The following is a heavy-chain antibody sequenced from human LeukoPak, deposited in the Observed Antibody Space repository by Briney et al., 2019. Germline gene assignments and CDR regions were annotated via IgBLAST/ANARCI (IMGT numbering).Heavy chain of an antibody. V-gene: IGHV4-34*01. CDR1: GLTFRTHS. CDR2: INHSGST. D-gene: IGHD3-3*01. J-gene: IGHJ6*02. Sequence: PGGSLRLSCTVSGLTFRTHSMNWIRQPPGKGLEWIGEINHSGSTNYNPSLKSRVTISVDTSKNQFSLKLSSVTAADTAVYYCARGGPFWSGYRPLYYYYYGMDVWGQGTTVTVSS. CDR3: ARGGPFWSGYRPLYYYYYGMDV.